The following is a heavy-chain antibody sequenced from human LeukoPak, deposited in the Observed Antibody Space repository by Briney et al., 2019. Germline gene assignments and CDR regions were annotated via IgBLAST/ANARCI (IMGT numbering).Heavy chain of an antibody. CDR3: ARGRSYSSSSGLSPFYYYYYYMDV. CDR2: INHSGST. V-gene: IGHV4-34*01. J-gene: IGHJ6*03. D-gene: IGHD6-6*01. Sequence: SETLFLTCAVYGGSFSGYYWSWIRQPPGKGLEWIGEINHSGSTNYNPSLKSRVTISVDTSKNQFSLQLNSVTPEDTAVYYCARGRSYSSSSGLSPFYYYYYYMDVWGKGTTVTVSS. CDR1: GGSFSGYY.